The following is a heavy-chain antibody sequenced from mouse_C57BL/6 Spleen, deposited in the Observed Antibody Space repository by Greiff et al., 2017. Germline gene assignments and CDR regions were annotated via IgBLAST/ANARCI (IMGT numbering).Heavy chain of an antibody. CDR1: GFTFSSYT. CDR2: ISGGGGNT. Sequence: EVMLVESGGGLVKPGGSLKLSCAASGFTFSSYTMSWVRQTPEKRLEWVATISGGGGNTYYPDSVKGRFTISRDNAKNTLYLQMSSLRSEDTALYYCARQDGYYRYFDVWGTGTTVTVSS. V-gene: IGHV5-9*01. D-gene: IGHD2-3*01. J-gene: IGHJ1*03. CDR3: ARQDGYYRYFDV.